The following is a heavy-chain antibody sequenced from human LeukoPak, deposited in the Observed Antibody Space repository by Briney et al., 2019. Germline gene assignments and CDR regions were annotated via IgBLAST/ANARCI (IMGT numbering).Heavy chain of an antibody. D-gene: IGHD5-12*01. CDR1: GFTFDDYA. Sequence: GGSLRLSCAASGFTFDDYAVHWVRQAPGKGLEWVSGISWNSGSIGYAGSVKGRFTISRDNAKNSLYLQMNSLRAEDTALYYCAKAVLDKQHSGLHNKGGNNYFDYWGQGTLVTVSS. J-gene: IGHJ4*02. V-gene: IGHV3-9*01. CDR2: ISWNSGSI. CDR3: AKAVLDKQHSGLHNKGGNNYFDY.